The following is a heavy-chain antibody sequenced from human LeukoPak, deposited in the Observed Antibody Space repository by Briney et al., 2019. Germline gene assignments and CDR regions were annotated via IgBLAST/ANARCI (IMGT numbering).Heavy chain of an antibody. V-gene: IGHV4-4*02. Sequence: PSGTLSLTCDVSGDSITTSHWWIWVRQSPGKGLEWIGEIYYTGSTNYHPSLKSRAIISVDKSKNQFSLKLSSVTAADTAVYYCASFALIHGDYDAVDYWGQGTLVTVSS. CDR3: ASFALIHGDYDAVDY. CDR1: GDSITTSHW. J-gene: IGHJ4*02. D-gene: IGHD4-17*01. CDR2: IYYTGST.